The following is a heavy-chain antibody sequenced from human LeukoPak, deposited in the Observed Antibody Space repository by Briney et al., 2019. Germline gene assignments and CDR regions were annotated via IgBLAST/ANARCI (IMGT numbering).Heavy chain of an antibody. Sequence: GGSLRLSCAASGFTFSSYGMHWVRQAPGKGLEWVAVISYDGSNKYYADSVKGRFAISRDNSKNTLYLQMNSLRAEDTAVYYCAKDFNRQDYWGQGTLVTVSS. V-gene: IGHV3-30*18. CDR3: AKDFNRQDY. CDR1: GFTFSSYG. CDR2: ISYDGSNK. J-gene: IGHJ4*02.